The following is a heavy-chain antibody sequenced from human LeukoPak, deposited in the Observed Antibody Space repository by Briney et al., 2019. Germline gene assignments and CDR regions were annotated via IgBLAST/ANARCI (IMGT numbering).Heavy chain of an antibody. CDR1: GGSISSSINY. Sequence: SETLSLTCTVSGGSISSSINYWAWIRQPPGKGLEWIATTKYGASTFYNPSLRSRVTISVDTSKNQFSLKVNSVTAADTAVYYCARLGYGNGRVNWFDPWGQGNLVTASS. D-gene: IGHD5-18*01. CDR2: TKYGAST. J-gene: IGHJ5*02. V-gene: IGHV4-39*01. CDR3: ARLGYGNGRVNWFDP.